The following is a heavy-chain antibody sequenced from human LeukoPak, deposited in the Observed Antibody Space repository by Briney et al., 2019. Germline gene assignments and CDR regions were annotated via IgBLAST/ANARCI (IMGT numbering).Heavy chain of an antibody. CDR3: VRFGAQHYYFEY. CDR2: IKLDGSEK. V-gene: IGHV3-7*01. CDR1: GFTFSDYW. J-gene: IGHJ4*02. D-gene: IGHD3-10*01. Sequence: GGSLRLSCAASGFTFSDYWMSWVRQAPGKGLEWVANIKLDGSEKYYVDSVKGRFTITRDNAKNSLFLQMDSLRAEDTAIYYCVRFGAQHYYFEYWGQGTLVTVSS.